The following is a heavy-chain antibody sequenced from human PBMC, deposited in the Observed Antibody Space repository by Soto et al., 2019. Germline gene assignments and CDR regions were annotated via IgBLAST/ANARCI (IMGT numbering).Heavy chain of an antibody. J-gene: IGHJ4*02. V-gene: IGHV1-8*01. CDR1: GYTVTSYD. CDR3: ARGLNSAYYDSSGYY. D-gene: IGHD3-22*01. CDR2: MNPNSGNT. Sequence: QVQLVQSGPEVKKHGASVKVSCKASGYTVTSYDINWVRQATEQGLEWMGWMNPNSGNTGYAQKFQGRVTMTRNTSISTAYMELSSLRSEDTAVYYCARGLNSAYYDSSGYYWGQGTLVTVSS.